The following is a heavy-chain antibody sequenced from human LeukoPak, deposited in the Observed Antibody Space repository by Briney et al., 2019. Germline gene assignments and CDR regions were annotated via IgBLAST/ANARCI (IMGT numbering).Heavy chain of an antibody. CDR1: GFPFSDYY. CDR3: ARDSYYGSGIDY. J-gene: IGHJ4*02. CDR2: ISSSSSYT. V-gene: IGHV3-11*06. D-gene: IGHD3-10*01. Sequence: GVSLRLSCAASGFPFSDYYMRWIRQAPGKGLEWVSYISSSSSYTNYADSVKGRFTISRDNAKSSLYLQMNRLRAEDTAVYYCARDSYYGSGIDYWGQGTLVTVSS.